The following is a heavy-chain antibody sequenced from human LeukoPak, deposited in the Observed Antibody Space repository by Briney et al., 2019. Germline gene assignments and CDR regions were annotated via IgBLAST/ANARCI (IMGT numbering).Heavy chain of an antibody. V-gene: IGHV1-2*02. CDR1: GYTFTRYY. Sequence: ASVKVSCKASGYTFTRYYMHWVRQAPGQGLEWMGWINPNSGGTNHAQKFQGRVTMTRDTSISTAYMELSRLRSDDTAVYYCARVLDLWQWLVHGYWGQGTLVTVSS. CDR2: INPNSGGT. D-gene: IGHD6-19*01. CDR3: ARVLDLWQWLVHGY. J-gene: IGHJ4*02.